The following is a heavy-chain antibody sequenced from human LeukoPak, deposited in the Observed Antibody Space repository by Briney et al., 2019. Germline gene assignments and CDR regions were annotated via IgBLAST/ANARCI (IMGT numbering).Heavy chain of an antibody. CDR1: GFTFSDYS. D-gene: IGHD2-2*01. CDR2: MSTSGANI. V-gene: IGHV3-48*04. Sequence: GGSLRLSCAASGFTFSDYSMNWVRQAPGKGLEWVSYMSTSGANIYYADSVKGRYTISRDNAKNSLYLQMNSLRAEDTALYYCAKDISPQPDSHAFDIWGQGTMVTVSS. CDR3: AKDISPQPDSHAFDI. J-gene: IGHJ3*02.